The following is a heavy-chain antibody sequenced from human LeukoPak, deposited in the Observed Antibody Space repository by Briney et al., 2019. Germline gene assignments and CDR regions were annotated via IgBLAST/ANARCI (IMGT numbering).Heavy chain of an antibody. D-gene: IGHD3-9*01. J-gene: IGHJ6*02. CDR2: INPNSGGT. CDR3: ATPYYDILTGYPYNYYGMDV. CDR1: GYTFTGYY. Sequence: ASVKVSCKASGYTFTGYYMHWVRQAPGQGLEWMGWINPNSGGTNYAQKFQGRVTMTRDTSISTAYMELSRLRSDDTAVYYCATPYYDILTGYPYNYYGMDVWGQGTTVTVSS. V-gene: IGHV1-2*02.